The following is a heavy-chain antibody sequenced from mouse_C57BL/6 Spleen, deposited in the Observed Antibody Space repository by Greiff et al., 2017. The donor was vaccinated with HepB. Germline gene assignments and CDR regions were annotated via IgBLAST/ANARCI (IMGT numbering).Heavy chain of an antibody. CDR3: ARGANDYFDY. Sequence: QVQLQQPGAELVRPGTSVKLSCKASGYTFTSYWMHWVKQRPGQGLEWIGVIDPSDSYTNYNQKFKGKATLTVDTSSSTAYMQRSSLTSEDSAVYYCARGANDYFDYWGQGTTLTVSS. V-gene: IGHV1-59*01. CDR1: GYTFTSYW. D-gene: IGHD2-4*01. J-gene: IGHJ2*01. CDR2: IDPSDSYT.